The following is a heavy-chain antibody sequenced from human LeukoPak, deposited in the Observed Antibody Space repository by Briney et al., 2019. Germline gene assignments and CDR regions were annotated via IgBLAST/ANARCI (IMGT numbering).Heavy chain of an antibody. J-gene: IGHJ4*02. CDR3: ARHTGWYDY. CDR2: ISTSGATM. V-gene: IGHV3-48*03. Sequence: GGSLRLSCEASGFTFTSYEMNWVRQAPGKGLEWISYISTSGATMYADSVKGRFTISRDNAKNSLYLQMNSLRAEDTAVYYCARHTGWYDYWGQGTLVTVSS. D-gene: IGHD6-19*01. CDR1: GFTFTSYE.